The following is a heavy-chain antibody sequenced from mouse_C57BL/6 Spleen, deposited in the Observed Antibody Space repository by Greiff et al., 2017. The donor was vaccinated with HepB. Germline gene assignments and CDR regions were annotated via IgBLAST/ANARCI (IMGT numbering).Heavy chain of an antibody. V-gene: IGHV5-17*01. J-gene: IGHJ4*01. D-gene: IGHD2-3*01. CDR1: GFTFSDYG. CDR2: ISSGSSTI. Sequence: EVKVVESGGGLVKPGGSLKLSCAASGFTFSDYGMHWVRQAPEKGLEWVAYISSGSSTIYYADTVKGRFTISRDNAKNTLFLQMTSLRSEDTAMYYCARRNDGSNYYAMDYWGQGTSVTVSS. CDR3: ARRNDGSNYYAMDY.